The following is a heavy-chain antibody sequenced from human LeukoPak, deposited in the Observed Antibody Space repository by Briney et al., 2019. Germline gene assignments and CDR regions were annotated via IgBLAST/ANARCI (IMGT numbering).Heavy chain of an antibody. V-gene: IGHV3-7*01. CDR2: TNEEGSDI. D-gene: IGHD5-24*01. CDR1: GFTFSGYW. CDR3: ARAGDAGSVDY. J-gene: IGHJ4*02. Sequence: GGSLRLSCAASGFTFSGYWMSWVRHSPGKGLEWVANTNEEGSDIYYLDSVKGRFTISRDNGKSSLYLQMNSLRAEDTALYYCARAGDAGSVDYWGQGTQVIVSS.